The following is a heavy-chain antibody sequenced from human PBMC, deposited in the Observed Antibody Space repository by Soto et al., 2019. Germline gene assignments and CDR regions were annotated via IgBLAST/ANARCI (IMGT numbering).Heavy chain of an antibody. J-gene: IGHJ6*03. CDR1: GFTVSSNY. Sequence: PGGSLRLSCAASGFTVSSNYMSWVRQAPGKGLEWVSVIYSGGSTYYADSVKGRFTISRDNSKNTLYLQMNSLRAEDTAVYYCARDIRVPDYYYYMDVWGKGTTVTVSS. CDR3: ARDIRVPDYYYYMDV. D-gene: IGHD3-10*01. CDR2: IYSGGST. V-gene: IGHV3-66*01.